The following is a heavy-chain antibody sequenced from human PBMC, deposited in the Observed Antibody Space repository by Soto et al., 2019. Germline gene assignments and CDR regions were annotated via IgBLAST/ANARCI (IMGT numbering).Heavy chain of an antibody. D-gene: IGHD1-26*01. J-gene: IGHJ5*02. CDR2: IKEDGSEK. V-gene: IGHV3-7*01. CDR1: GFMFNSYW. Sequence: GGSLRLSCAASGFMFNSYWMNWVRQAPGKGLEWVATIKEDGSEKYYVDSVKGRFTISRDNAKNSLYLQMNSLGAEDTALYYCATSPGATAAWGFDPWGQGTLVTVSS. CDR3: ATSPGATAAWGFDP.